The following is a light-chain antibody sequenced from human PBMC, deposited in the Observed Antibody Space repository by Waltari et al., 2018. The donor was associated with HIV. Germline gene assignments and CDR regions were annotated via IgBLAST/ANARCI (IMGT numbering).Light chain of an antibody. Sequence: QSVLTQPPSASGTPGHRVTISCSGSSSTIGNYFIYWYQQFPGTAPKLLIYRNDQRPSGVPDRFSGSKSGPSASLAISGLRSEDEADYYCATWDDTLSAWVFSGGTKLTVL. V-gene: IGLV1-47*01. CDR1: SSTIGNYF. J-gene: IGLJ2*01. CDR3: ATWDDTLSAWV. CDR2: RND.